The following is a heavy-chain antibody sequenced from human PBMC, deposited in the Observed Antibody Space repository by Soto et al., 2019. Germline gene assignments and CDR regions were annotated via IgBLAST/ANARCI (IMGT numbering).Heavy chain of an antibody. Sequence: GGSLRLSCAASGFTFSDYYMSWIRQAPGKGLEWVSYISSSGSTIYYADSVKGRFTISRDNSKNSLYLQMNSLRAEDTAVYYCAKDPRSYSSGWNGFDYWGQGTLVTVSS. CDR3: AKDPRSYSSGWNGFDY. CDR1: GFTFSDYY. CDR2: ISSSGSTI. D-gene: IGHD6-19*01. J-gene: IGHJ4*02. V-gene: IGHV3-11*04.